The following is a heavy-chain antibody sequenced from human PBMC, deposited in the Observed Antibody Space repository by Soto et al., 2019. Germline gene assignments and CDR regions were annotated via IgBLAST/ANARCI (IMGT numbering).Heavy chain of an antibody. D-gene: IGHD2-2*01. Sequence: DVQLVESGGGLVKPGESLRLSCAASGFTFSSYSMNWVRQAPGKGLEWVSSISTSDTYIYYADSVKGRFTISRDNAKKSLYLQMNSLRAEDTALYYCARDSDVVILPGVRYYYYGMDVWGQGTTVTVSS. J-gene: IGHJ6*02. CDR3: ARDSDVVILPGVRYYYYGMDV. V-gene: IGHV3-21*01. CDR2: ISTSDTYI. CDR1: GFTFSSYS.